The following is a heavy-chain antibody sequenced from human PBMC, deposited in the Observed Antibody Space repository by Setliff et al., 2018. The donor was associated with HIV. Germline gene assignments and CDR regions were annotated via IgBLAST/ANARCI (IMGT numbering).Heavy chain of an antibody. CDR1: GFIFTDYW. Sequence: PGGSLRLSCAASGFIFTDYWMSWVRQAPGKGLEWVSYIPISETDTYYADSVKGRFSMSRDSAKNSLYLQMNRLRVEDSAVYYCAIDKSGPGDQVEYWGQGTQVTVSS. CDR2: IPISETDT. CDR3: AIDKSGPGDQVEY. D-gene: IGHD7-27*01. V-gene: IGHV3-11*06. J-gene: IGHJ4*02.